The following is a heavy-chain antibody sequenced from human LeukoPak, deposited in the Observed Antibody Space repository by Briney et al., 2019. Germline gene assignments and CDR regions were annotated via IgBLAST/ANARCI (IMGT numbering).Heavy chain of an antibody. CDR1: GGSISSSNW. Sequence: SGTLSLTCAVSGGSISSSNWWSWVRQPPGKGLEWIGEIYHSGSTNYNPSLKSRVTISVDTSKNQFSLKLSSVTAADTAVYYCARDAGYSSSWYIDHDAFDIWGQGTMVTVSS. CDR3: ARDAGYSSSWYIDHDAFDI. J-gene: IGHJ3*02. V-gene: IGHV4-4*02. D-gene: IGHD6-13*01. CDR2: IYHSGST.